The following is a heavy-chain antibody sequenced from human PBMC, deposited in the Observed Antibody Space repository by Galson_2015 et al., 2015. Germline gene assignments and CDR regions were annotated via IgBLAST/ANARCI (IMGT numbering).Heavy chain of an antibody. V-gene: IGHV1-24*01. CDR1: GYTLTELS. Sequence: SVKVSCKVSGYTLTELSMHWVRQAPGKGLEWMGGFDPEDGETIYAQKFQGRVTMTEDTSTDTAYMELSSLRSEDTAVYYCATGPIGYCSSTSCYTFDYWGQGTLVTVSS. CDR2: FDPEDGET. CDR3: ATGPIGYCSSTSCYTFDY. J-gene: IGHJ4*02. D-gene: IGHD2-2*01.